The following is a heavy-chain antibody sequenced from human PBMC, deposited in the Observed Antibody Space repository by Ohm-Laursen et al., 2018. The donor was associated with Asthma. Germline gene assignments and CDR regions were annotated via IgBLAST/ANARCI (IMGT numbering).Heavy chain of an antibody. V-gene: IGHV1-3*01. D-gene: IGHD3-3*01. CDR1: GYTFTSYA. Sequence: ASVKVSCKASGYTFTSYAMHWVRQAPGQRLEWMGWINAGNGNTKYSQKFQGRVTITRDTSASTAYMELSSLRSEDTAVYYCASPGFWSGYYGFRYYGMDVWGQGTTVTVSS. J-gene: IGHJ6*02. CDR2: INAGNGNT. CDR3: ASPGFWSGYYGFRYYGMDV.